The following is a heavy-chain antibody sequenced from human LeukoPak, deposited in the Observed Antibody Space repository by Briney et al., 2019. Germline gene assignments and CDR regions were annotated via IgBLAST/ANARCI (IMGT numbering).Heavy chain of an antibody. CDR2: ISSSSSYI. CDR1: GFTFSSYS. D-gene: IGHD4-11*01. CDR3: ARDNYGSDYCYGMDV. V-gene: IGHV3-21*01. Sequence: PGGSLRLSCAASGFTFSSYSMNWVRQAPGKGLEWVSSISSSSSYIYYADSVKGRFTISRDNAKNSLYLQMNSLRAEDTAVYYCARDNYGSDYCYGMDVWGQGTTVTVSS. J-gene: IGHJ6*02.